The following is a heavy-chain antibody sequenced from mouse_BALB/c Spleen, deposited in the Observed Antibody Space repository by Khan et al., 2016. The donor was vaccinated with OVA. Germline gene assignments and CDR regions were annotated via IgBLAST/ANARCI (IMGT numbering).Heavy chain of an antibody. D-gene: IGHD1-1*01. CDR3: ASSYRSDFDY. J-gene: IGHJ2*01. CDR1: GYSFTGYF. Sequence: EVQLQQSGPELVKPGASVKISCKASGYSFTGYFMNWVMQSHGKSLEWIGRINPHIGETFYNQKFKGKATLTVDESSSTAHMEIRSLASEDSAVYYCASSYRSDFDYWGQGTTLTVSS. CDR2: INPHIGET. V-gene: IGHV1-20*02.